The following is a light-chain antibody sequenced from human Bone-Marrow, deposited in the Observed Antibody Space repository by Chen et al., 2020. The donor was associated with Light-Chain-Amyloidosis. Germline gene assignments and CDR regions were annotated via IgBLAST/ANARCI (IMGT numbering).Light chain of an antibody. J-gene: IGKJ1*01. Sequence: EIVLTQSPGTLSLSPGERATLSCRASQSVNNYLAWYQQKPGQAPRLLIYGASNRATGIPDRFSGSGSGTDFTLIIRRLEPEDFTVYYCQQYGNSPQTFGQGTKVEIK. CDR1: QSVNNY. CDR2: GAS. CDR3: QQYGNSPQT. V-gene: IGKV3-20*01.